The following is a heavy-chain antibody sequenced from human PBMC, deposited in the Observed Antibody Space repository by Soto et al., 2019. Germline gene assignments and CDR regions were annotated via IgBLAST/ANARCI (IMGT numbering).Heavy chain of an antibody. J-gene: IGHJ4*02. D-gene: IGHD2-21*02. CDR1: GFTFSSYA. Sequence: WGSLRLSCAASGFTFSSYAMNWVRQDPGKGLEWVSYISVSVGITYYADSVKGRFTISRDNSKNTLYLQMNSLRGEDTAVYYCANAGEGGDLGAEYWGKGNMVSVSS. V-gene: IGHV3-23*01. CDR2: ISVSVGIT. CDR3: ANAGEGGDLGAEY.